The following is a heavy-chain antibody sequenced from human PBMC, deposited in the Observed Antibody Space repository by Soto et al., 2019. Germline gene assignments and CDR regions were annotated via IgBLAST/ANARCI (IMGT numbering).Heavy chain of an antibody. CDR2: ISYGGTT. CDR1: GGSANSVTSY. CDR3: GRLNQKEFNRNRDWFDP. Sequence: SETLSLTCTVSGGSANSVTSYWAWLRQSPGKSLEWVGLISYGGTTFYSVSLNSRITMSVDTSTNQFSLKRSTVTAADTAISYCGRLNQKEFNRNRDWFDPWGQGILVTVSS. V-gene: IGHV4-39*01. J-gene: IGHJ5*02.